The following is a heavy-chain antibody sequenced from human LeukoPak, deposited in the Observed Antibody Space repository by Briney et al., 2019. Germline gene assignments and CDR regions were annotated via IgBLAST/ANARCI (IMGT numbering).Heavy chain of an antibody. Sequence: PGGSLRLSCVASGFTFSSYWIHWVRQAPGKGLVWVSRIISDGGSTDYADSVKGRFTISRDNSKNTLYLQRNSLRAEDTAVYYCAKFEEVVPAAIGALPPGYWGQGTLVTVSS. J-gene: IGHJ4*02. D-gene: IGHD2-2*01. CDR3: AKFEEVVPAAIGALPPGY. V-gene: IGHV3-74*01. CDR2: IISDGGST. CDR1: GFTFSSYW.